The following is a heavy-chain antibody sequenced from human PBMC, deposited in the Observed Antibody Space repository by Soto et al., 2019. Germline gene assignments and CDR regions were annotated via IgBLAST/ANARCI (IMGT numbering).Heavy chain of an antibody. D-gene: IGHD3-10*01. CDR1: GGSISSGGYY. CDR2: IYYSGST. V-gene: IGHV4-31*03. Sequence: SETLSLTCTVSGGSISSGGYYWSWIRQHPGKGLEWIGYIYYSGSTYYNPSLKSRVTISVDTSKNQFSLKLSSVTAADTAVYYCARLERRVRGAVDYWGQGTLVTVSS. CDR3: ARLERRVRGAVDY. J-gene: IGHJ4*02.